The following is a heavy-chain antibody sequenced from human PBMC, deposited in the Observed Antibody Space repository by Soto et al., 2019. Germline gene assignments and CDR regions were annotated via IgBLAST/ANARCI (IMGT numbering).Heavy chain of an antibody. CDR2: IWYDGSNK. V-gene: IGHV3-33*01. D-gene: IGHD6-25*01. CDR1: GFTFSSYG. CDR3: ARGQADDAFDI. Sequence: GGSLRLSCAASGFTFSSYGMHWVRQAPGKGLEWVAVIWYDGSNKYYADSVKGRFTISRDNSKNTLYLQMNSLRAEDTAVYYCARGQADDAFDIWGQGTMVTVSS. J-gene: IGHJ3*02.